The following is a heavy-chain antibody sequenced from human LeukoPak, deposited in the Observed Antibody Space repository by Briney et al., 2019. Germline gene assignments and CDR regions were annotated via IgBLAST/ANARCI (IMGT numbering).Heavy chain of an antibody. D-gene: IGHD6-13*01. V-gene: IGHV3-53*01. CDR1: GFTVSSNN. Sequence: PGGSLRLSCAASGFTVSSNNMSWVRQAPGKGLEWVSVIYSGGSTYYAGSVKGRLPICRDNSKNALYLQMHSLRGEDTAVYYCARGRYRWYEDYWGQGTLVTVSS. CDR3: ARGRYRWYEDY. J-gene: IGHJ4*02. CDR2: IYSGGST.